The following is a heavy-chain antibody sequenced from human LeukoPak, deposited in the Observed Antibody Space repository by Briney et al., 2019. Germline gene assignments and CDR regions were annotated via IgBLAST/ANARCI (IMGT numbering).Heavy chain of an antibody. CDR1: GGTFISYA. D-gene: IGHD2-21*02. Sequence: SVKVSCKASGGTFISYAISWVRQAPGQGLEWMGGIIPIFGTANYAQKFQGRVTITADESTSTAYMELSSLRSEDTAVYYCAREKSYCGGDCYSDLDYWGQGTLVTVSS. CDR2: IIPIFGTA. V-gene: IGHV1-69*13. J-gene: IGHJ4*02. CDR3: AREKSYCGGDCYSDLDY.